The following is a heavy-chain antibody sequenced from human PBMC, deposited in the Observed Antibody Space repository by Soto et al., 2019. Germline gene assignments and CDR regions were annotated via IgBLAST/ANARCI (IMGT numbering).Heavy chain of an antibody. CDR3: ARGMSIAANWFDL. Sequence: PGGSLRLSCATSGFTFTNYWMNWVRQVPGKGLEWVANIKQDGSEKYYVDSVKGRFTISRDNAKNSLHLQMNSLGAEDTALFYCARGMSIAANWFDLWGQGTLVTVSS. D-gene: IGHD2-15*01. CDR2: IKQDGSEK. CDR1: GFTFTNYW. V-gene: IGHV3-7*01. J-gene: IGHJ5*02.